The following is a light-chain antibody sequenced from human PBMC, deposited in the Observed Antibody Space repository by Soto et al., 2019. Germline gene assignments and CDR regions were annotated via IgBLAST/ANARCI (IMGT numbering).Light chain of an antibody. CDR1: SNDIGAYKY. V-gene: IGLV2-14*01. CDR3: SSYTTGSDLYV. Sequence: QSALTQPASVSGSPGQSITISCTGSSNDIGAYKYVSWYQHYPGKAPKLIIFEVSNRPSGVSNRFSGSKSGNTASLTIAGIQAEAEAGYHCSSYTTGSDLYVLG. CDR2: EVS. J-gene: IGLJ1*01.